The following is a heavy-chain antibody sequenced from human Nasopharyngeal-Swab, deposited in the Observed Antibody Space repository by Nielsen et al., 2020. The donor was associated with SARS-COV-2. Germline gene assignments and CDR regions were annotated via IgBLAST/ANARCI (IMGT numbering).Heavy chain of an antibody. D-gene: IGHD3-16*02. CDR3: ARATAGGVFDYGMDV. J-gene: IGHJ6*02. Sequence: SVKVSSKASGGTFSNYAITWMRHAPGQGLEWMGRIIPSLGFANYAQKFRGRVTITADKFTNTAFMELSGLTSDDTALYFCARATAGGVFDYGMDVWGQGTTVTVSS. CDR2: IIPSLGFA. V-gene: IGHV1-69*10. CDR1: GGTFSNYA.